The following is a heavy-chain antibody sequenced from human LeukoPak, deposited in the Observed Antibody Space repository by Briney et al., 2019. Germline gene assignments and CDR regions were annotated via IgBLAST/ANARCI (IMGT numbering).Heavy chain of an antibody. CDR1: GGSISSGDYY. D-gene: IGHD3-3*01. Sequence: RPSETLSLTCTVSGGSISSGDYYWGWIRQPPGKGLEWIGSMYHSGRTSYNPSLKSRVTISVHTSKNQLSLKLNSVTAADTAVYYCARSDFWSGFDYWGQGTLVTVSS. CDR3: ARSDFWSGFDY. V-gene: IGHV4-39*07. J-gene: IGHJ4*02. CDR2: MYHSGRT.